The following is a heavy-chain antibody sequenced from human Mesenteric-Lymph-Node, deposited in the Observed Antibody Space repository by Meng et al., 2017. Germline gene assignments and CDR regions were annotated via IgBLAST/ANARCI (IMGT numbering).Heavy chain of an antibody. CDR3: ASGRGRGGYITAY. V-gene: IGHV3-33*08. CDR1: GFTVSSNY. CDR2: IWNDGSNE. Sequence: GESLKISCAASGFTVSSNYMSWVRQAPGKGLEWVALIWNDGSNEKYADSVRGRFSVSRDNSKNTLYLEMNALRADDTAVYYCASGRGRGGYITAYWGQGTLVTVSS. J-gene: IGHJ4*02. D-gene: IGHD1-26*01.